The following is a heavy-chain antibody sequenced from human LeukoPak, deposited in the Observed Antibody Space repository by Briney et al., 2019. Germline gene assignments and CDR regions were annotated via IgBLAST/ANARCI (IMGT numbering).Heavy chain of an antibody. CDR3: AVLHYYAMDV. Sequence: GGSLRLSCAASGFTFDDYAMHWVRQAPGKGLEWVSGISWNSGTKGYADSVKGRFTISRDNAKNSLYLQMNSLRGEDAAFYYCAVLHYYAMDVWGQGTTVTVSS. CDR2: ISWNSGTK. D-gene: IGHD2-8*01. J-gene: IGHJ6*02. V-gene: IGHV3-9*01. CDR1: GFTFDDYA.